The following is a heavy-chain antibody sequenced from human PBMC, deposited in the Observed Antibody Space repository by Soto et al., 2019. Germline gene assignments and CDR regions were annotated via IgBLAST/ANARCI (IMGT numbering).Heavy chain of an antibody. CDR2: ISNSGDVT. CDR1: GFSISTHA. V-gene: IGHV3-23*01. D-gene: IGHD3-10*01. J-gene: IGHJ5*02. Sequence: DVQLLEAGGGLVKPGGSLRLSCSASGFSISTHAMTWVRQAPGKGLEWVSAISNSGDVTYYADSVKGRFIISRDNSKNTLYLQVNSLSAEDTAIYFCAKGRISPGDPWGQGTLVTVSS. CDR3: AKGRISPGDP.